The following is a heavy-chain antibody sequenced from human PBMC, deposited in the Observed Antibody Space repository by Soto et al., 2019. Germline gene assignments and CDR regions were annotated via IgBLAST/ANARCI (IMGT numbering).Heavy chain of an antibody. CDR1: GGSISSGGYY. D-gene: IGHD3-22*01. V-gene: IGHV4-31*03. Sequence: SETLSLTCTVSGGSISSGGYYWSWIRQHPWKGLEWIGYIYYSGSTYYNPSLKSRVTISVDTSKNQFSLKLSSVTAADTAVYYCARALGAWLFPNYYYYGMDVWGQGXTVTVYS. CDR2: IYYSGST. CDR3: ARALGAWLFPNYYYYGMDV. J-gene: IGHJ6*02.